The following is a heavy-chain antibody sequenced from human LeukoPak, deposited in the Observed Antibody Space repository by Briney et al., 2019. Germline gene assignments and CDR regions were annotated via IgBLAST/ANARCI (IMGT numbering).Heavy chain of an antibody. CDR3: AKDWVRSLYYYDSSGDY. CDR2: IYYSGST. CDR1: GGSISSGGYY. V-gene: IGHV4-31*03. D-gene: IGHD3-22*01. J-gene: IGHJ4*02. Sequence: SETLSLTCTVSGGSISSGGYYWSWIRQHPGKGLEWIGYIYYSGSTYYNPSLKSRVTISVDTSKNQFSLKLSSVTAADTAVYYCAKDWVRSLYYYDSSGDYWGQGTLVTVSS.